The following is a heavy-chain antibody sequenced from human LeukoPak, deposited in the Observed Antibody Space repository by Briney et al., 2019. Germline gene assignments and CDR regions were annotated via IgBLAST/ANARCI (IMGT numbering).Heavy chain of an antibody. Sequence: ASVTVSCKASGYTLTNYNISWVRQAPGQGLEWMGWINTPKGHTNFLQKFQGRVTVTTDISTNTAYMELRRLRSDDTAVYYCAREFGHCSGDNCFYFFDLWGQGS. D-gene: IGHD2-15*01. CDR2: INTPKGHT. CDR1: GYTLTNYN. J-gene: IGHJ4*02. V-gene: IGHV1-18*01. CDR3: AREFGHCSGDNCFYFFDL.